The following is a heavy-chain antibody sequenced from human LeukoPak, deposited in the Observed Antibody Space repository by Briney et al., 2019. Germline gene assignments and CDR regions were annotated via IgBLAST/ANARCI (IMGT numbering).Heavy chain of an antibody. CDR3: ARALGTAMVTLYYFDY. D-gene: IGHD5-18*01. CDR1: GGSFSGYY. Sequence: SETLSLTCAVYGGSFSGYYWNWIRQPPGKGLEWIGEINHSGSTNYNPSLKSRVTISVDTSKNQFSLKLSSVTAADTAVYYCARALGTAMVTLYYFDYWGQGTLVTVSS. V-gene: IGHV4-34*01. J-gene: IGHJ4*02. CDR2: INHSGST.